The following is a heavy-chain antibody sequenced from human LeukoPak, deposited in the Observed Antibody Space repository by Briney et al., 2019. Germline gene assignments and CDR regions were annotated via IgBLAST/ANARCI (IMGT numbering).Heavy chain of an antibody. CDR1: GFTFSNFA. Sequence: PGGSLRLSCVVSGFTFSNFAMSWVRQAPGKGLEWVSGISGSGGNTYYADSVKGRFTISRDNSKNTLFLQMNSLRAEDTAVYYCAKRFSTAWYYFDYWGQGTLVTVS. J-gene: IGHJ4*02. CDR3: AKRFSTAWYYFDY. V-gene: IGHV3-23*01. D-gene: IGHD6-19*01. CDR2: ISGSGGNT.